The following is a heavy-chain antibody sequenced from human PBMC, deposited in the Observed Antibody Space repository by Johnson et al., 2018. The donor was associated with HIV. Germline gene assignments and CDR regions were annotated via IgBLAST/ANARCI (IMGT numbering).Heavy chain of an antibody. Sequence: VQLVESGGGLVQPGGSLRLSCAASGFTFSSYAMYWVRQAPGKGMEYVSAISSKGGSTYYANSVKGRFTISRDNPKNSLFLQVDSLRADDTAVYFCARDGDDGDEADDTKVAFDIWGQGTMVTVSS. D-gene: IGHD3-9*01. V-gene: IGHV3-64*01. CDR3: ARDGDDGDEADDTKVAFDI. CDR1: GFTFSSYA. J-gene: IGHJ3*02. CDR2: ISSKGGST.